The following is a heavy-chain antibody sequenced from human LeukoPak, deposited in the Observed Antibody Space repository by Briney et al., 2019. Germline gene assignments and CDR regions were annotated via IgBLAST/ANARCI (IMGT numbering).Heavy chain of an antibody. J-gene: IGHJ4*02. CDR2: IKQDGSEK. D-gene: IGHD6-13*01. Sequence: GGSLRLSCATSGFSFSSYWMSWVRQAPGKGLEWLANIKQDGSEKYYVDSVKGRFTISRDNAKNSLYLQMSSLRAEDTAVYYCARDLSSSWTTPGFDYWGQGTLVTVSS. V-gene: IGHV3-7*03. CDR3: ARDLSSSWTTPGFDY. CDR1: GFSFSSYW.